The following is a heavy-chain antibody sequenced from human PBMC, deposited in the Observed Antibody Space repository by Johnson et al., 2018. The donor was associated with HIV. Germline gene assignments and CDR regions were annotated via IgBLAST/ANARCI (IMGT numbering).Heavy chain of an antibody. CDR2: IRFDGSNK. CDR1: GFTFSNAW. V-gene: IGHV3-30*02. Sequence: QVQLVESGGGLVKPGGSLRLSCAASGFTFSNAWMSWVRQAPGKGLEWVSFIRFDGSNKYYADSVKGRFTISRDNSKNTLYLQMNSLRAEDTAVYYCARGGLLSPDAFDIWGQGTMVTVSS. J-gene: IGHJ3*02. D-gene: IGHD2-21*02. CDR3: ARGGLLSPDAFDI.